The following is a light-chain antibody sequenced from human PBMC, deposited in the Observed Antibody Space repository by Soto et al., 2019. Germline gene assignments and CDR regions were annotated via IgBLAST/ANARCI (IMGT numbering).Light chain of an antibody. Sequence: EIVWTQSPATLSLSPGERATLSCRASQSVSSYLAWYQQKPGQAPRLLIYGASSRATGIPDRISGSWSGTDFSLTSSRKEAEDCAVYYCQQYGNSITFGGGTKVDIK. CDR3: QQYGNSIT. J-gene: IGKJ4*01. CDR1: QSVSSY. CDR2: GAS. V-gene: IGKV3-20*01.